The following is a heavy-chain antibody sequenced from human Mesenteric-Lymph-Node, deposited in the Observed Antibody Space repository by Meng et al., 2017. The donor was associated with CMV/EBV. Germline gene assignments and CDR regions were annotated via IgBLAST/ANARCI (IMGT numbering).Heavy chain of an antibody. Sequence: GESLKISCAASGFTFSSYTMNWVRQAPGKGLECVSSISRSSSSIYYADSVKGRFTISRDNAKNSLYLQMNSLRAEDTAVYYCARTDSSSSGYYYYGMDVWGQGTTVTVSS. D-gene: IGHD6-6*01. CDR1: GFTFSSYT. CDR2: ISRSSSSI. CDR3: ARTDSSSSGYYYYGMDV. J-gene: IGHJ6*02. V-gene: IGHV3-21*04.